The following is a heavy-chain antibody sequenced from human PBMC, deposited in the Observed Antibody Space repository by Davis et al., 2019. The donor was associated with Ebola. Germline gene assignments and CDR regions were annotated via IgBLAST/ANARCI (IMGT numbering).Heavy chain of an antibody. Sequence: MPSETLSLTCTVSGASISSGDYYWSWIRQPPGKGLEWIGYIYYSGSTYYNPSLKSRITISVDTSKNQFSLKLSSVTAADTAVYYCARVTLPRIAPHLDYWGQGTLVTVSS. V-gene: IGHV4-30-4*01. D-gene: IGHD2-15*01. CDR2: IYYSGST. CDR3: ARVTLPRIAPHLDY. CDR1: GASISSGDYY. J-gene: IGHJ4*02.